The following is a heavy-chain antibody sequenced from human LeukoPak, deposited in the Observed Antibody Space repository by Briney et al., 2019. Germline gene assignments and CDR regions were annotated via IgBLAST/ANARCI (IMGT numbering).Heavy chain of an antibody. CDR1: GGSFSGYY. Sequence: SETLSLTCAVYGGSFSGYYWSWIRQPPGKGLEWIGEINHSGSTNYNPSLKSRVTISVDTSKNQFSLKLSSVTAADTAVYYRARSLANYDYVWGSYRYTRGPIDYWGQGTLVTVSS. D-gene: IGHD3-16*02. J-gene: IGHJ4*02. V-gene: IGHV4-34*01. CDR2: INHSGST. CDR3: ARSLANYDYVWGSYRYTRGPIDY.